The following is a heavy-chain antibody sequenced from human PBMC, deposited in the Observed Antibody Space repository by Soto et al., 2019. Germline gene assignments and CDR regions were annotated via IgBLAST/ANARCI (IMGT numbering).Heavy chain of an antibody. D-gene: IGHD6-13*01. J-gene: IGHJ3*02. CDR1: GFTFSSYG. Sequence: VGSLRLSCAASGFTFSSYGMHWVRQAPGKGLEWVAVISYDGSNKYYADSVKGRFTISRDNSKNTLYPQMNSLRAEDTAVYYCAKGYSSSWYFSSNDAFDIWGQGTMVTVSS. V-gene: IGHV3-30*18. CDR3: AKGYSSSWYFSSNDAFDI. CDR2: ISYDGSNK.